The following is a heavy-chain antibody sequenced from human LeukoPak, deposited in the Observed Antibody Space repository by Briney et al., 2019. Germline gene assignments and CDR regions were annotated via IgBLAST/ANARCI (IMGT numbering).Heavy chain of an antibody. D-gene: IGHD1-1*01. V-gene: IGHV4-39*07. Sequence: PSETLSLTCTVSGGSISSSYYYWGWIRQPPGKGLEWIGSIYYSGSTYYNPSLKSRVTISVDTSKNQFSLKLRSVTAADTAVYYCARDGSTGTADPAGFDPWGQGTLVTVSS. CDR3: ARDGSTGTADPAGFDP. CDR2: IYYSGST. J-gene: IGHJ5*02. CDR1: GGSISSSYYY.